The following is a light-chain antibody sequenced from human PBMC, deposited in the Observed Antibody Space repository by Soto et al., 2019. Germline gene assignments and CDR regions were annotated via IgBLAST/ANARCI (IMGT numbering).Light chain of an antibody. CDR1: SSDVGGNHY. CDR3: SSYTSSITYV. J-gene: IGLJ1*01. V-gene: IGLV2-14*01. CDR2: EVG. Sequence: QSVLTQPASVSGSPGQSITISCTGTSSDVGGNHYVSWYQQHPGKAPKLMVYEVGNRPSGVSDRFSGSKSGNTASLTISGLQAEDEADYYCSSYTSSITYVFGTGTKVTVL.